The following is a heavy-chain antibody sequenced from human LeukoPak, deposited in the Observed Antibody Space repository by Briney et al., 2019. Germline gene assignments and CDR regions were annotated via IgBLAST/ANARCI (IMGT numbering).Heavy chain of an antibody. CDR3: ARGDRDLYCSGTSCYPVL. V-gene: IGHV3-21*01. D-gene: IGHD2-2*01. CDR2: ISSSSSYI. J-gene: IGHJ4*02. CDR1: GFTFSSYS. Sequence: TGGSLRLSCVASGFTFSSYSMNWVRQAPGKGLEWVSSISSSSSYIYYADSVKGRFTISRDNAKNSLYLQMNSLRAEDTAVYYCARGDRDLYCSGTSCYPVLGGQGTLVTVSS.